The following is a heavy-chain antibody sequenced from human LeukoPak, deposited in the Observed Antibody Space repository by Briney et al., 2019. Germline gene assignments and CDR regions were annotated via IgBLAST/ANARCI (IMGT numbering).Heavy chain of an antibody. V-gene: IGHV4-39*01. CDR3: ARLSWGSDSSGYYYDWFDP. CDR2: IYYSGST. CDR1: GGSISSGSYY. J-gene: IGHJ5*02. D-gene: IGHD3-22*01. Sequence: SETLSLTCTVSGGSISSGSYYWGWIRQPPGKGLEWIGSIYYSGSTYYNPSLKSRVTISVDTSKNQFSLKLSSVTAADTAVYYCARLSWGSDSSGYYYDWFDPWGQGTLVTVSS.